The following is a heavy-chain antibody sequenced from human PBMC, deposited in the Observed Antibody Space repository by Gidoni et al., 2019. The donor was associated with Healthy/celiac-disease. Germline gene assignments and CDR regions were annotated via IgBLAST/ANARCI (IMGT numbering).Heavy chain of an antibody. CDR3: ARDPPPTIFGVVIIEDYGMDV. V-gene: IGHV3-33*01. CDR1: GFTFSRYG. Sequence: QVQLVESGGGVVQPGRSLRLSCAASGFTFSRYGMHWVRQAPGKGLEWVAVIWYDGSNKYYADSVKGRFTISRDNSKNTLYLQMNSLRAEDTAVYYCARDPPPTIFGVVIIEDYGMDVWGQGTTVTVSS. J-gene: IGHJ6*02. D-gene: IGHD3-3*01. CDR2: IWYDGSNK.